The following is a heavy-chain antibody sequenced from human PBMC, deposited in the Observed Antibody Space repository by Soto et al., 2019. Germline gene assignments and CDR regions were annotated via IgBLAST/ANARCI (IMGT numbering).Heavy chain of an antibody. CDR1: GFTFSNAW. CDR2: IKSKTYGETT. Sequence: GGSLRLSCAASGFTFSNAWMSWVRQGPGKGLEWVGLIKSKTYGETTDYSAPVKGRFTISRGDSKNTLYLQLNSLKNEDTAVYYCIHGSGWYDYWGQGTLVTVSS. D-gene: IGHD6-19*01. J-gene: IGHJ4*02. V-gene: IGHV3-15*01. CDR3: IHGSGWYDY.